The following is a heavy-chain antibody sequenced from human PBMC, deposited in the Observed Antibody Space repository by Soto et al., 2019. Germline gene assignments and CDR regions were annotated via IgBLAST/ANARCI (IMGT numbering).Heavy chain of an antibody. V-gene: IGHV4-38-2*02. J-gene: IGHJ4*02. CDR2: MYHSGST. CDR1: GYSISSGYY. CDR3: AREGRKIKIKY. D-gene: IGHD1-26*01. Sequence: SETLSLTCAVSGYSISSGYYWGWIRQPPGKGLEWIGSMYHSGSTYYNPSLKSRVTISVDTSKNQFSLKLSSVTAADTAVYYCAREGRKIKIKYWGQGTLVTVSS.